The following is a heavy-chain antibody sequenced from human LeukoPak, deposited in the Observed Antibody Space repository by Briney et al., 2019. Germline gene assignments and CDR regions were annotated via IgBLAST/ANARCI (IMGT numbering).Heavy chain of an antibody. CDR3: VREAITADGDDAFDI. CDR2: IRQDGRDK. Sequence: GGSLRLSCAASGFIFSAHYMTWVRQAPGKGLEWVANIRQDGRDKYYVDSVRGRFTISRDNAKNSLYLQMNSLRVEDMAVYYCVREAITADGDDAFDIWGQGTMVTVSS. D-gene: IGHD6-13*01. CDR1: GFIFSAHY. V-gene: IGHV3-7*01. J-gene: IGHJ3*02.